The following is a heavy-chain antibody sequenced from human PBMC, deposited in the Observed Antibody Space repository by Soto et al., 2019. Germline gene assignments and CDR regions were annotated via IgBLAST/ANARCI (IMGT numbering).Heavy chain of an antibody. J-gene: IGHJ6*02. CDR1: GYTLTELS. V-gene: IGHV1-24*01. D-gene: IGHD3-22*01. Sequence: GPSVKVSCKVSGYTLTELSMHWVRQAPGKGLEWMGGFDPEDAKIIYAQKFQGRVTMTEATSTDTAYMELSSLRSEGTAVYYCAGITMIVVGAYGMDVWGQGTTVTVS. CDR2: FDPEDAKI. CDR3: AGITMIVVGAYGMDV.